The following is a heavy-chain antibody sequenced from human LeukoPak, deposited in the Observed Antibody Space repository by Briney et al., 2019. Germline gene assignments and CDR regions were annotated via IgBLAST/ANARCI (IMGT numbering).Heavy chain of an antibody. V-gene: IGHV4-34*01. CDR2: INHSGST. D-gene: IGHD3-3*01. CDR1: GGSFSGYY. J-gene: IGHJ5*02. Sequence: SETLSLTCAVYGGSFSGYYWSWIRQPPGKGLEWIGEINHSGSTNYNPSLKSRVTISVDTSKNQFSLKLSSVTAADTAVYYCATFWSGYLNWFDPWGQETLVTVSS. CDR3: ATFWSGYLNWFDP.